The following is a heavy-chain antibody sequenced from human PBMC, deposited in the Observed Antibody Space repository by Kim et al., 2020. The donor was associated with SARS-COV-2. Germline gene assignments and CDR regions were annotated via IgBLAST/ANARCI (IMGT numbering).Heavy chain of an antibody. CDR2: IYYSGST. CDR1: GGSISSYY. V-gene: IGHV4-59*01. J-gene: IGHJ4*02. CDR3: ARAYCSGGSCYSGY. Sequence: SETLSLTCTVSGGSISSYYWSWIRQPPGKGLEWIGYIYYSGSTNYNPSLKSRVTISVDTSKNQFSLKLSSVTAADTAVYYCARAYCSGGSCYSGYWGQGTLVTVSS. D-gene: IGHD2-15*01.